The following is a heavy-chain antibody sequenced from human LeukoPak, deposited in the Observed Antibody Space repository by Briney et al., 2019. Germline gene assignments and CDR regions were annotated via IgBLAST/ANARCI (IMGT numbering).Heavy chain of an antibody. D-gene: IGHD3-22*01. V-gene: IGHV4-59*01. CDR1: GGSISSYY. CDR3: ARGDSSSSNWFDP. CDR2: IYYSGST. J-gene: IGHJ5*02. Sequence: SETLSLTCTVSGGSISSYYWSWIRQPPGRGLEWIGYIYYSGSTNYNPSLKSRVTISVDTSKNQFSLKLSSVTAADTAVYYCARGDSSSSNWFDPWGQGTLVTVSS.